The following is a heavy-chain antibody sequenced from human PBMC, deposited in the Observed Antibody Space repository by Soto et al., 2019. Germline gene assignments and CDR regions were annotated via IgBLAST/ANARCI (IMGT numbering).Heavy chain of an antibody. D-gene: IGHD2-2*01. Sequence: VASVKVSCKASGYTFTSYGISWVRQAPGQGLEWMGWISAYNGNTNYAQKLQGRVTMTTDTSTSTAYMELRSLRSDDTAVYYCARGSYCSSTSCPGAWFDPWGQGTLVTVSS. CDR3: ARGSYCSSTSCPGAWFDP. CDR1: GYTFTSYG. CDR2: ISAYNGNT. V-gene: IGHV1-18*01. J-gene: IGHJ5*02.